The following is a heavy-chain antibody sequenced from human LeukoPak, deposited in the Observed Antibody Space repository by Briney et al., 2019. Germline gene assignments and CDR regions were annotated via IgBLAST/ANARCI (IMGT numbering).Heavy chain of an antibody. D-gene: IGHD2-2*01. V-gene: IGHV3-30*02. CDR1: GFTFSSYG. CDR2: IRYDGSNK. CDR3: AKGGRLGYCSRTSCFGHGDY. Sequence: PGGSLRPSCAASGFTFSSYGMHWVRQAPGKGLEWVAFIRYDGSNKYYADSVKGRFTISRDNSKNTLYLQMNSLRAEDTAVYYCAKGGRLGYCSRTSCFGHGDYWGQGTLVTVSS. J-gene: IGHJ4*02.